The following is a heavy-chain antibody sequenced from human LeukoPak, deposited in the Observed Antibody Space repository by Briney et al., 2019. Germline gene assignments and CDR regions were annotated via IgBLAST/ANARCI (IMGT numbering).Heavy chain of an antibody. Sequence: ASVKVSCKASGYTFTGYYMHWVRQAPGQGLEWMGIINPSGGSTSYAQKFQGRVTMTRDMSTSTVYMELSSLRSEDTAVYYCARSRTTVPLDYWGQGTLVTVSS. CDR2: INPSGGST. CDR1: GYTFTGYY. J-gene: IGHJ4*02. D-gene: IGHD4-17*01. CDR3: ARSRTTVPLDY. V-gene: IGHV1-46*01.